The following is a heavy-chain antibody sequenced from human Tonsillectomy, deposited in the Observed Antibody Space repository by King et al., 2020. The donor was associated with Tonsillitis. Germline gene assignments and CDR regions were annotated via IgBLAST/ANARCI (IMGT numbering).Heavy chain of an antibody. CDR2: ISISRTYI. CDR3: SRGWVLPPIVENAFDV. D-gene: IGHD2-2*03. V-gene: IGHV3-21*01. CDR1: GFTFSSYS. J-gene: IGHJ3*01. Sequence: VQLVESGGGLVKPGGSLRLSCAASGFTFSSYSMNWVRQAPGKGLEWVSSISISRTYIYYADSLKSRFTIPRDNAKNSLYLQMNSLRAEDTAVYCWSRGWVLPPIVENAFDVGGEGTMVTVPS.